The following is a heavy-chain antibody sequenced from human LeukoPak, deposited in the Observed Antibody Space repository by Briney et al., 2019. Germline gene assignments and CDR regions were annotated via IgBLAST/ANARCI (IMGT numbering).Heavy chain of an antibody. Sequence: SQTLSLTCTVSGGSISSGSYFWNWIRQPAGKGLEWIGRIYTSGSTDYNPSLKSRVTISLDTSKNQSSLKLSSVTAADTAVYDCARGGYYDSSGSRDAFDIWGQGTMVTVSS. J-gene: IGHJ3*02. CDR1: GGSISSGSYF. D-gene: IGHD3-22*01. CDR3: ARGGYYDSSGSRDAFDI. V-gene: IGHV4-61*02. CDR2: IYTSGST.